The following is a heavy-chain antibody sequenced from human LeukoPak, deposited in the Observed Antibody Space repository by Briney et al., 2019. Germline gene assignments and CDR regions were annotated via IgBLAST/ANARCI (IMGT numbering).Heavy chain of an antibody. V-gene: IGHV1-2*02. CDR1: GYTFTGYY. CDR2: INPNSGGT. Sequence: ASVKVSCKASGYTFTGYYMHWVRQAPGQGLEWMGWINPNSGGTNYAQKFQGRVTMTRDTSISTAYMELSRLRSDDTAVYYCARDSQRNCAYFDWFPDYWGQGTLVTVSS. J-gene: IGHJ4*02. D-gene: IGHD3-9*01. CDR3: ARDSQRNCAYFDWFPDY.